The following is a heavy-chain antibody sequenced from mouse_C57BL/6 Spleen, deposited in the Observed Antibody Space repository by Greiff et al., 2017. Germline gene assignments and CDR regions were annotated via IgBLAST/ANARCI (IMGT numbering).Heavy chain of an antibody. D-gene: IGHD4-1*01. CDR2: IYPGDGDT. V-gene: IGHV1-82*01. CDR1: GYAFSSSW. J-gene: IGHJ2*01. CDR3: ARGGTGTHFDY. Sequence: QVQLQQSGPELVKPGASVKISCKASGYAFSSSWMNWVKQRPGKGLEWIGRIYPGDGDTNYNGKFKGKATLTADKSSSTAYMQLSSLTSDDSAVYFCARGGTGTHFDYWGQGTTLTVSS.